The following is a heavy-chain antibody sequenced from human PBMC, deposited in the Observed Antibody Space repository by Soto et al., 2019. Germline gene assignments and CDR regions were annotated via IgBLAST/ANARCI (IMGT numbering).Heavy chain of an antibody. J-gene: IGHJ4*02. CDR2: IYYDGST. D-gene: IGHD2-15*01. CDR3: AKVVVADNRTTAFDY. CDR1: VFSINSNNYY. Sequence: PSETLSLTCTLSVFSINSNNYYWAWIREPPGKGLAWIASIYYDGSTYYNPSLKSRVSISVDTSKNHFSMKLSSATAADNAVYYCAKVVVADNRTTAFDYWGQGTLVTVSS. V-gene: IGHV4-39*02.